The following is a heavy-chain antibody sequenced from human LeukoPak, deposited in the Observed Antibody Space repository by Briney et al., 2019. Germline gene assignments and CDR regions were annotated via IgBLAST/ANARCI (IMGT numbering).Heavy chain of an antibody. CDR3: ARDDEYYGSGRPAFYGMDV. CDR2: IYYSGST. D-gene: IGHD3-10*01. J-gene: IGHJ6*02. V-gene: IGHV4-59*01. CDR1: GGSISSYY. Sequence: PSETLSLTCTVSGGSISSYYWSWIRQPPGKGLEWIGYIYYSGSTNYNPSLKSRVTISVDTSKNQFSLKLSSVTAADTAVYYCARDDEYYGSGRPAFYGMDVWGQGTTVTVSS.